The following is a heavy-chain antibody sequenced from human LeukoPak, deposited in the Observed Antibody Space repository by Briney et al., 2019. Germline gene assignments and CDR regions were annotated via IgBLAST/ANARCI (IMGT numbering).Heavy chain of an antibody. CDR2: ISGGGERT. D-gene: IGHD1-1*01. J-gene: IGHJ4*02. V-gene: IGHV3-23*01. Sequence: GGSLRLSCAASGFIFNNYGLNWVRQAPGKGLEWVSAISGGGERTYYADSVKGRFTISRDNSKNTLYLQMNSLRAEDTAVYYCARRPGLERYYFDYWGQGTLVTVSS. CDR1: GFIFNNYG. CDR3: ARRPGLERYYFDY.